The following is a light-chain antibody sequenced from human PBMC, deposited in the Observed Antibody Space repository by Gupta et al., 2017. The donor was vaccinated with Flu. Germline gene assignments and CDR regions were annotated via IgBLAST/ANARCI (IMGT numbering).Light chain of an antibody. V-gene: IGKV1-5*03. CDR1: QSISSW. Sequence: DIQMTQSPSTLSASVGDRVTITCRASQSISSWLAWYQQKPGKAPKLLIYKASRVESGVPSRFSGSGSGTEFTLTISSLQPEDFATYYCQHYNSSSYTFGQGTKLEIK. CDR2: KAS. CDR3: QHYNSSSYT. J-gene: IGKJ2*01.